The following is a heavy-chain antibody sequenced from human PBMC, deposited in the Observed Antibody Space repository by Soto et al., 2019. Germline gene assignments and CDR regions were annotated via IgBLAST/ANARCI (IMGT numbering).Heavy chain of an antibody. J-gene: IGHJ4*02. V-gene: IGHV3-53*01. CDR2: IFSSGES. CDR1: GFTVSSTY. Sequence: LRLSCAASGFTVSSTYMSWVRQAPGKGLEWVSIIFSSGESFYADSGKGRFTISRDSSDNTVYLQMNSLQAEDTTVYYCARGGIGMVRTFDHWGQGTLVTVSS. D-gene: IGHD3-10*01. CDR3: ARGGIGMVRTFDH.